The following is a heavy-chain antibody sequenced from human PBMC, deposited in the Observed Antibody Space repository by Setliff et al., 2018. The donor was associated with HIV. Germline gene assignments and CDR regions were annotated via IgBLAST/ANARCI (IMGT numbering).Heavy chain of an antibody. V-gene: IGHV4-59*01. CDR3: ARTMLRKPGFDP. J-gene: IGHJ5*02. D-gene: IGHD2-15*01. CDR1: GGSTSRSF. CDR2: VYDTGDT. Sequence: PSETLSLTCTVSGGSTSRSFWHWIRQTPGKGLEWIGDVYDTGDTNYNPSLKGRVTISIETSKNQFSLNLTSVTAADTAVYYCARTMLRKPGFDPWGQGTLVTVSS.